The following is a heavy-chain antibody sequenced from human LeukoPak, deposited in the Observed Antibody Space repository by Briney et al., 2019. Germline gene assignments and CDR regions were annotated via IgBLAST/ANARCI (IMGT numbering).Heavy chain of an antibody. V-gene: IGHV3-21*01. CDR3: ARRAGYSSDFDY. CDR2: ISSSSSYI. Sequence: PGGSLRLSCAASGFTVSSNYMSWVRQAPGKGLEWVSSISSSSSYIYYADSVKGRFTISRDNAKNSLYLQMNSLRAEDTAVYYCARRAGYSSDFDYWGQGTLVTVSS. J-gene: IGHJ4*02. D-gene: IGHD6-25*01. CDR1: GFTVSSNY.